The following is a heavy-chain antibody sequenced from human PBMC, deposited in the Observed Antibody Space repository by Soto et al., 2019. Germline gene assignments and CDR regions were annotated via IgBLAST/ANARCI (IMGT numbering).Heavy chain of an antibody. J-gene: IGHJ5*02. CDR2: IIPIFGTT. CDR3: AGEVGSTWYVRLDP. D-gene: IGHD2-15*01. Sequence: QVQLVQSGAEVKKPGSSMKVSCKASGGTFSSYAISWVRQAPGQGLEWMGRIIPIFGTTSYAQKFQGRVTITADESTSTGYMELSSLRSEDTAVYYWAGEVGSTWYVRLDPWGQGPLVNVSS. CDR1: GGTFSSYA. V-gene: IGHV1-69*15.